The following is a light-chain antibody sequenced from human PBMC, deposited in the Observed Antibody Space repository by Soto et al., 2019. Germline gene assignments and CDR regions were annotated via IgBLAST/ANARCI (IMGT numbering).Light chain of an antibody. CDR3: QQYNNWSRT. J-gene: IGKJ4*01. Sequence: EIVMTQSPATLSVSPGERATLSCRASQSVSSNLAWYQQKPGQAPRLLIYGASTRATGIPARFSGSGSGTEFTLTISSRQSEDFAVYYCQQYNNWSRTFGGGTKVEIK. V-gene: IGKV3-15*01. CDR1: QSVSSN. CDR2: GAS.